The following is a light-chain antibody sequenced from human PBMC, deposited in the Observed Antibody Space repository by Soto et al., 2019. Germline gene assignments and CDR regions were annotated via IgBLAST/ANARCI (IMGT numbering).Light chain of an antibody. CDR2: LEGSGNY. CDR1: SGRSTYI. CDR3: ETWDKNTRV. J-gene: IGLJ3*02. Sequence: QLVLTQSPSASASLGSSVKLTCTLSSGRSTYIIAWHQQQPGKAPRYLMKLEGSGNYNKGSGVSDRFSGSSSGADRYLSISNLQSEDEADYYCETWDKNTRVFGGGTKVTVL. V-gene: IGLV4-60*03.